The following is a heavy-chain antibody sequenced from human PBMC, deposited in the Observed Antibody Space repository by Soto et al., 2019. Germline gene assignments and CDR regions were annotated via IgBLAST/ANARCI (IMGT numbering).Heavy chain of an antibody. CDR1: GFTFSSYG. D-gene: IGHD5-18*01. CDR2: ISYDGSNK. V-gene: IGHV3-30*03. CDR3: CTWWLQPEDHNPYSFDY. J-gene: IGHJ4*02. Sequence: QVQLVESGGGVVQPGRSLRLSCAASGFTFSSYGMHWVRQAPGKGLEWVAVISYDGSNKYYADSVKCRFTISRDNSKNTLYLQMNSLRAEDTAVYYCCTWWLQPEDHNPYSFDYWGQGTLVTVSS.